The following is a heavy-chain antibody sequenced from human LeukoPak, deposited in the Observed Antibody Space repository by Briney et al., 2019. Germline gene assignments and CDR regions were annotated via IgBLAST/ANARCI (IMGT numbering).Heavy chain of an antibody. CDR2: MNPNSGNT. CDR3: ARGLWYSSSWSGYFDL. CDR1: GYTFTSFD. D-gene: IGHD6-13*01. J-gene: IGHJ2*01. V-gene: IGHV1-8*01. Sequence: GASVKVSCKASGYTFTSFDISWVRQATGQGLEWMGWMNPNSGNTGYAQKFQGRVTMTRNTSISTAYMELSSLRSEDTAVYYCARGLWYSSSWSGYFDLWGRGTLVTVSS.